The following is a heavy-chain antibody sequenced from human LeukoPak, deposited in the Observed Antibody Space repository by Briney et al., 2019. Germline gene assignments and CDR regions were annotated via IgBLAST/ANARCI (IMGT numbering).Heavy chain of an antibody. J-gene: IGHJ4*02. Sequence: ASVKVSCKTSGYTFTSFGISWVRQAPGQGLEWMGWISAYNGDTTYAQKLQDRVTMTADTSTSTAYMEMRSLRSDDTAVYYCARAYGSSSSADYWSQGTLVTVSS. CDR3: ARAYGSSSSADY. CDR2: ISAYNGDT. V-gene: IGHV1-18*01. D-gene: IGHD6-6*01. CDR1: GYTFTSFG.